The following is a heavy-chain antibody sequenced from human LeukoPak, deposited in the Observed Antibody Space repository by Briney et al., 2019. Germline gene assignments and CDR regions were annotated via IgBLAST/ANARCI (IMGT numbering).Heavy chain of an antibody. Sequence: ASAKVSCKASGYSFTGYYMRWVRQAPGQGLEWMGWINPKSGGTNYAQKFQGRVTMTRDTSISTAYMELSRLRSDDTAVYYCARVEYSSSSGGGGIDYWGQGNLVTVSS. J-gene: IGHJ4*02. CDR3: ARVEYSSSSGGGGIDY. V-gene: IGHV1-2*02. CDR1: GYSFTGYY. CDR2: INPKSGGT. D-gene: IGHD6-6*01.